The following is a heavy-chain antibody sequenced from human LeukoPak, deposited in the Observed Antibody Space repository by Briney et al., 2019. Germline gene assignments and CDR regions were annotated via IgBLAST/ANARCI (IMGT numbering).Heavy chain of an antibody. V-gene: IGHV4-39*01. CDR1: GGSISSSSYY. Sequence: SETLSLTCTVSGGSISSSSYYWGWIRQTPGKGLEWIGSIFYSGSTYYNPSLKSRVTISVDTSKNQFSLKLSSVTAADTAVYYCARRGSSTQRFDYWGQGTLVTVSS. J-gene: IGHJ4*02. CDR2: IFYSGST. D-gene: IGHD6-13*01. CDR3: ARRGSSTQRFDY.